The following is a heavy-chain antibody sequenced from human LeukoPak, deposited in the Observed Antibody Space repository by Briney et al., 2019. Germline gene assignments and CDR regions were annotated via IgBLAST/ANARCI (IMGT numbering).Heavy chain of an antibody. Sequence: PGGSLRLSCEASGFTFSSYGMHWVRQAPGKGLEWVAYIWFDGSKEYYVDSVKGRFVISRDNSKNTLYLQMNSLRADDTAVYYCAKDFDSCSRPGIDYWGQGSLVTVSS. CDR3: AKDFDSCSRPGIDY. J-gene: IGHJ4*02. V-gene: IGHV3-30*02. CDR2: IWFDGSKE. D-gene: IGHD3-3*01. CDR1: GFTFSSYG.